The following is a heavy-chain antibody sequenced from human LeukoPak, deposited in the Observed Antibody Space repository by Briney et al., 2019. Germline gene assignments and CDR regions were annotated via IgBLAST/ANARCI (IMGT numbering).Heavy chain of an antibody. J-gene: IGHJ4*02. Sequence: SGTLSLTCAVSGGSISSSNWWSWVRQPPGKGLEWIGEIYHSGSTNYNPSLKSRVTISVDTSKNQFPLKLSSVTAADTAVYYCARLDGSFSPIYWGQGTLVTVSS. V-gene: IGHV4-4*02. CDR1: GGSISSSNW. D-gene: IGHD3-10*01. CDR2: IYHSGST. CDR3: ARLDGSFSPIY.